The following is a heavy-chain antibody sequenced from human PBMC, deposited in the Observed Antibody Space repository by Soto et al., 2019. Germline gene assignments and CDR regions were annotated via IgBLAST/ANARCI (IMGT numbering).Heavy chain of an antibody. CDR1: GFTFTSSA. CDR2: IVVGSGNT. V-gene: IGHV1-58*01. D-gene: IGHD3-22*01. CDR3: AAMKYDSSGYPYYFDY. J-gene: IGHJ4*02. Sequence: SVKVSCKASGFTFTSSAVQWVRQARGQRLEWIGWIVVGSGNTNYAQKFQERVTITRDMSTSTAYMELSSLRSEDTAVYYCAAMKYDSSGYPYYFDYWGQGTLVTVS.